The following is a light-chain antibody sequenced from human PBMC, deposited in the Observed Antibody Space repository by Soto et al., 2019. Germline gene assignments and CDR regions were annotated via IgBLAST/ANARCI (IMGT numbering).Light chain of an antibody. Sequence: QPVLTQPPSASGTPGQRVTISCSGSSSNIGSNYVYWYQQLPGTAPKLLIYRNNQRPSGVPDRFSGSKSGTSASLAISGLRSEDEADYYCAAWDDSREVFGGGTKLTVL. CDR3: AAWDDSREV. J-gene: IGLJ3*02. CDR2: RNN. CDR1: SSNIGSNY. V-gene: IGLV1-47*01.